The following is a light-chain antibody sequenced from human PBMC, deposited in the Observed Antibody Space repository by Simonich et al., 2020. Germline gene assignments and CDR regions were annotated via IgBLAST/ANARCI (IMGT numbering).Light chain of an antibody. CDR3: CSYAGSYTWV. V-gene: IGLV2-11*01. J-gene: IGLJ3*02. CDR1: SSDVGGSNY. CDR2: DVR. Sequence: QSALTQPRSVSGFPGQSVSISCTGTSSDVGGSNYVSWYQQHPRKAPKLMTYDVRQRPSRAPNLFAGSKSSNTAYLTITGLQAEEDADYNCCSYAGSYTWVFGGGTKLTVL.